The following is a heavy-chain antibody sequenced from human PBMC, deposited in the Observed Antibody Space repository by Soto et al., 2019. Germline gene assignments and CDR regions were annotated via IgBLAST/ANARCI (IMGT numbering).Heavy chain of an antibody. Sequence: ESVGGVVQPGRSLRLSCAASGFTFSNFAMHWVRQAPGKGLEWVSGISYGGNKKYYADSVMGRFTISRDNSKNTLYLQMDSLRADDTAVYYCATDTYGLDVWGQGTTVTVSS. J-gene: IGHJ6*02. CDR2: ISYGGNKK. CDR1: GFTFSNFA. CDR3: ATDTYGLDV. V-gene: IGHV3-30-3*01.